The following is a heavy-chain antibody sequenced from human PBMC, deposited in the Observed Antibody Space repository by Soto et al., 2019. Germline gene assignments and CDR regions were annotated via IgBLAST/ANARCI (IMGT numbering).Heavy chain of an antibody. V-gene: IGHV1-69*12. CDR1: GGTFSSYA. D-gene: IGHD1-26*01. J-gene: IGHJ5*02. Sequence: QVQLVQSGAEVKKPGSSVKVSCKASGGTFSSYAISWVRQAPGQGLEWMGGIIPIFGTANYAQKFQGRVTIPADESTSTAYMELSSLRSEDTAVYYCARDLGIGSYFGVVGPNWFDPWGQGTLVTVSS. CDR3: ARDLGIGSYFGVVGPNWFDP. CDR2: IIPIFGTA.